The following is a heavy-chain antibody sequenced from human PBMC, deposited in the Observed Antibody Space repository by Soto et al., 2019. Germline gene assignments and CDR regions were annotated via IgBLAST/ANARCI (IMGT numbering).Heavy chain of an antibody. D-gene: IGHD1-26*01. Sequence: PSETLSLTCAVSGGSIRDYYWSWTRQAPGKGLEWVADIEYSGRTNYNPSLKSRLTISIDTSNSQFSLKLRSVTAADTAVYYCVRELREVGVPGWFAPWGQGTQVTVSS. CDR3: VRELREVGVPGWFAP. J-gene: IGHJ5*02. V-gene: IGHV4-59*01. CDR1: GGSIRDYY. CDR2: IEYSGRT.